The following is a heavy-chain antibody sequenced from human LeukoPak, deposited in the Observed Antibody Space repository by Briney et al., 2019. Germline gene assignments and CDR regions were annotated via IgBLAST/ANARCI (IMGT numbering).Heavy chain of an antibody. D-gene: IGHD3-22*01. CDR2: IRSKANSYAT. CDR1: GFTFSGSA. Sequence: GGSLRLSCAASGFTFSGSAMHWVRQASGKGLEWVGRIRSKANSYATAYAASVKGRFTISRDDSKNTAYLQMNSLKTEDTAVYYCTSTYYYDSSGYPGAFGIWGQGTMVTVSS. V-gene: IGHV3-73*01. CDR3: TSTYYYDSSGYPGAFGI. J-gene: IGHJ3*02.